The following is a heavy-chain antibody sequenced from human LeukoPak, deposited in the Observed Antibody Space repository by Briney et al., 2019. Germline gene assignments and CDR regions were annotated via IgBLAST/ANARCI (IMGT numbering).Heavy chain of an antibody. CDR3: VRDMGDSGTSASFDY. CDR2: VSWNSDRI. V-gene: IGHV3-9*01. Sequence: GGSLRLSCATSGFKFDDNAMHWVRQVPGKGLEWVSGVSWNSDRIDYADSVKGRFSISRDNARNSLFLQMNSLRAEDTAFYYCVRDMGDSGTSASFDYWGQGALVTVSS. CDR1: GFKFDDNA. D-gene: IGHD1-26*01. J-gene: IGHJ4*02.